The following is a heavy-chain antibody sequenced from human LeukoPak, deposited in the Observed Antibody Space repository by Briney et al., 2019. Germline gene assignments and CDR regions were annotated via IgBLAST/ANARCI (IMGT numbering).Heavy chain of an antibody. CDR1: GYTFTSYA. V-gene: IGHV7-4-1*02. J-gene: IGHJ4*02. Sequence: ASVKVSCKASGYTFTSYAMNWVRQAPGQGLEWMGWINTNTGNPTYAQGFTGRFVFTLDTSVSTAYLQISSLKAEDTAVYYCARDPNDYLSLDYDSSGCYYFDYWGQGTLVTVSS. CDR3: ARDPNDYLSLDYDSSGCYYFDY. CDR2: INTNTGNP. D-gene: IGHD3-22*01.